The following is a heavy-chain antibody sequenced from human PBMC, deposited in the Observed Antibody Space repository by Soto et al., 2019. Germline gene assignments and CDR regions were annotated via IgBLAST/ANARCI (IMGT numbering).Heavy chain of an antibody. Sequence: ASVKVSCKTSGYTFNKYPIHWVRQAPGQGLEWMGWINPGNGDAGYSQKFQDRVTITRDTSASTAYMELSSLRSEDTAVYYCAMKDYYDSGMYYFDYWGQGTLVTVSS. D-gene: IGHD3-22*01. V-gene: IGHV1-3*01. CDR2: INPGNGDA. J-gene: IGHJ4*02. CDR1: GYTFNKYP. CDR3: AMKDYYDSGMYYFDY.